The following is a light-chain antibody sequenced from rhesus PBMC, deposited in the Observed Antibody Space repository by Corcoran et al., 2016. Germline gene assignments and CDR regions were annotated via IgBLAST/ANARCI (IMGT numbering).Light chain of an antibody. CDR1: QGISDY. Sequence: DIQMTQSPSSLSASVGDRVTITCRASQGISDYLSWYQQKPGKPPKRLISAASSLESGVPSRFSGSGSGTEFTLTISSLQPEDVTTYYCLQSYVTPLTFGGGTKVELK. V-gene: IGKV1-36*02. CDR3: LQSYVTPLT. J-gene: IGKJ4*01. CDR2: AAS.